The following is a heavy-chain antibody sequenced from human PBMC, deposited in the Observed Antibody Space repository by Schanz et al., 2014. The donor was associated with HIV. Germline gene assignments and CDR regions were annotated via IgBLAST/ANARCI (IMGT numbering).Heavy chain of an antibody. CDR3: GRYDSPVVDV. CDR2: TYNRGGT. J-gene: IGHJ6*02. Sequence: VQLQESGPGLVKPSETLSLICTVSGGSISSYYWSWIRQHPGKGLEWIGHTYNRGGTFYNPPLKSRATISIDTSANQLSLKLASVTAADTAVYYCGRYDSPVVDVWGQGTTVIVSS. V-gene: IGHV4-4*09. CDR1: GGSISSYY. D-gene: IGHD2-15*01.